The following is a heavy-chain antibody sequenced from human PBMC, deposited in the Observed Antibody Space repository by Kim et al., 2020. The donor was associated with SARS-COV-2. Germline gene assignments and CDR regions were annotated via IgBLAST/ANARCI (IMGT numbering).Heavy chain of an antibody. CDR2: IIPIFGTA. J-gene: IGHJ4*02. V-gene: IGHV1-69*13. CDR1: GGTFSSYA. D-gene: IGHD3-10*01. Sequence: SVKVSCKASGGTFSSYAISWVRQAPGQGLEWMGGIIPIFGTANYAQKFQGRVTITADESTSTAYMELSSLRSEDTAVYYCARDADGSGIGGYWGQGTLVTVSS. CDR3: ARDADGSGIGGY.